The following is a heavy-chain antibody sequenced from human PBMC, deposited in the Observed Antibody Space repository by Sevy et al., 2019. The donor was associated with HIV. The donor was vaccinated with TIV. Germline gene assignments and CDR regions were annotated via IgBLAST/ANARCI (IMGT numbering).Heavy chain of an antibody. CDR1: GFTVSSNY. CDR2: IYSGGST. D-gene: IGHD3-9*01. J-gene: IGHJ6*02. Sequence: GGSLRLSCAASGFTVSSNYMSWVRQAPGKGLEWVSVIYSGGSTYYADSVKGRFTISRDNSKNTLYLQMNSLRAEDTAEYYCARGGNDILTGYYYGMDVWGQGTTVTVSS. V-gene: IGHV3-53*01. CDR3: ARGGNDILTGYYYGMDV.